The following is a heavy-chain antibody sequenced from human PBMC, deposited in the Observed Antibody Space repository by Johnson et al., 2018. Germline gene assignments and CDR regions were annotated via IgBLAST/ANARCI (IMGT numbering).Heavy chain of an antibody. J-gene: IGHJ3*02. Sequence: QVQLQQWGAGLLKPSETLSLTCAVYGGSLSGYYWSWIRQPPGKGLEWIGEINHSGSTNYHPSIKSRVTISVDTSKNQCSLKLSSVTAADTAVYYCARLWTLGSNDAFDIWGHGARVTVSS. D-gene: IGHD3-10*01. CDR1: GGSLSGYY. V-gene: IGHV4-34*01. CDR2: INHSGST. CDR3: ARLWTLGSNDAFDI.